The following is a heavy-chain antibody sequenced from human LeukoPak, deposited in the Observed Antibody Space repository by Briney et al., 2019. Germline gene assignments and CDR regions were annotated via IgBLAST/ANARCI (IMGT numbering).Heavy chain of an antibody. CDR1: GYTFTSYG. CDR2: ISAYNGNT. V-gene: IGHV1-18*01. Sequence: GASVKVSCXASGYTFTSYGISWVRQAPGQGLEWMGWISAYNGNTNYAQKLQGRVTMTTDTSTSTAYMELRSLRSDDTAVYYCARDSFRWELLRVFDYWGQGTLVTVSS. CDR3: ARDSFRWELLRVFDY. D-gene: IGHD1-26*01. J-gene: IGHJ4*02.